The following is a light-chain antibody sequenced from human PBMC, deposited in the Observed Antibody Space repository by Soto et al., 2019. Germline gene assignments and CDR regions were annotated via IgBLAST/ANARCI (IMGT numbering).Light chain of an antibody. V-gene: IGKV3-15*01. CDR2: GAS. CDR1: QSISSN. Sequence: EIVLTQSPATLSLSLGERATLSCRASQSISSNLAWYQQKPGQAPRLLIYGASTRATGIPARFTGSGSGTEFTLTISSLQSEDFAVYYCQQYNNWPLTFGGGTTGDIK. CDR3: QQYNNWPLT. J-gene: IGKJ4*01.